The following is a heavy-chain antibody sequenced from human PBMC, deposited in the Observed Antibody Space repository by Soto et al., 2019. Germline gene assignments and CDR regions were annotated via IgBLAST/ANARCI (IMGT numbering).Heavy chain of an antibody. CDR2: IYHSGST. D-gene: IGHD3-10*01. CDR3: TSKFGQLLADAFDI. Sequence: SETLSLTCAVSGDSISRSYWWRWVRQFPGKGLEWIGEIYHSGSTIYNPSLQSRVTLSVDKSKNEFSLKMSSVTAADTAVYYCTSKFGQLLADAFDIWAQGTMVTVSS. CDR1: GDSISRSYW. J-gene: IGHJ3*02. V-gene: IGHV4-4*02.